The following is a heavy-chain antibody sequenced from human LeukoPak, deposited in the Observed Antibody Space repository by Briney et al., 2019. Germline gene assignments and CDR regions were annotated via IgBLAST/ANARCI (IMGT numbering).Heavy chain of an antibody. J-gene: IGHJ5*02. V-gene: IGHV4-34*01. CDR1: GGSFSGYY. CDR2: INHSGST. CDR3: ARYHLNGGQYGSGSYLLRGSPNWFDP. Sequence: SETLSLTCAVYGGSFSGYYWSWIRQPPGKGLEWIGEINHSGSTNYNPSLKSRVTMSVDTSKNQFSLKLSSVTAADTAVYYCARYHLNGGQYGSGSYLLRGSPNWFDPWGQGTLVTVSS. D-gene: IGHD3-10*01.